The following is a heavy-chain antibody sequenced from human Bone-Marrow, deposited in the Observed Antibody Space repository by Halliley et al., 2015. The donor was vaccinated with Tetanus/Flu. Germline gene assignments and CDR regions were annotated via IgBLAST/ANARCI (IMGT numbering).Heavy chain of an antibody. V-gene: IGHV3-15*01. D-gene: IGHD2-15*01. Sequence: SLRLSCTASQFNFNDAWMSWVRQAPGKGLEWVGRLKGKADGGTTDYAAPVKGRFIISRDDSQNVLHLQMKSLKTEDTAIYYCTTATFSGPYSLVDYWGQGTLVTVPS. CDR2: LKGKADGGTT. CDR1: QFNFNDAW. CDR3: TTATFSGPYSLVDY. J-gene: IGHJ4*02.